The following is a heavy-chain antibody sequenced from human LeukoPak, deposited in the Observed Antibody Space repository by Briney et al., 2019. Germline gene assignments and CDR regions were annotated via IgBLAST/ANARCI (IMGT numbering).Heavy chain of an antibody. J-gene: IGHJ5*02. CDR1: GFTFSTYS. CDR2: ISSSSRNI. CDR3: ARMGVSSSWSDNWFDP. D-gene: IGHD6-13*01. Sequence: GGSLRLSCVASGFTFSTYSMNWVRQAPGKGLERVSSISSSSRNIYYADSVKGRFTISRDNAKNSLYLQIHSLRAEDTALYYCARMGVSSSWSDNWFDPWGQGTLVTVSS. V-gene: IGHV3-21*01.